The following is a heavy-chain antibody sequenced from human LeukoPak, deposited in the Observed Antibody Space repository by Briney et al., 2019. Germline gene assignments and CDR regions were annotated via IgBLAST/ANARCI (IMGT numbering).Heavy chain of an antibody. Sequence: SETLSLTCTVSGGSINNYYWSWIRQPPGKGLEWIAYIYYSGSTNYNPSLKSRVTISVDTSKNQFSLKLSSVTAAATAAYYCARLMINYASGTYFDYWGQGTLVTVSS. V-gene: IGHV4-59*08. J-gene: IGHJ4*02. D-gene: IGHD3-10*01. CDR3: ARLMINYASGTYFDY. CDR1: GGSINNYY. CDR2: IYYSGST.